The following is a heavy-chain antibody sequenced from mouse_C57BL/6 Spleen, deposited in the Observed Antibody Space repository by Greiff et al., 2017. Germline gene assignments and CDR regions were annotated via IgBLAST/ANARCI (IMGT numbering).Heavy chain of an antibody. CDR1: GFTFSDYG. J-gene: IGHJ4*01. D-gene: IGHD1-1*01. Sequence: EVKLVESGGGLVKPGGSLKLSCAASGFTFSDYGMHWVRQAPEKGLEWVAYISSGSSTIYYADTVKGRFTIARDNAKNTLFLQMTSLRSEDTAMYYCAKNNYDGSRYYAMDYWGQGTSVTVSS. V-gene: IGHV5-17*01. CDR3: AKNNYDGSRYYAMDY. CDR2: ISSGSSTI.